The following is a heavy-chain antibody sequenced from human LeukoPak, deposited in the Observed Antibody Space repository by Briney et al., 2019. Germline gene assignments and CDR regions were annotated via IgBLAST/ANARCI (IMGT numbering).Heavy chain of an antibody. D-gene: IGHD2-15*01. CDR2: INHSGST. V-gene: IGHV4-34*01. J-gene: IGHJ3*02. CDR3: AREGSSYWYVSGGDAFDI. CDR1: GGSFSGYY. Sequence: PSETLSLTCAVYGGSFSGYYWSWIRQPPGKGLEWMGEINHSGSTNYKPSLMSRVTISVDTSNNQFSLKLRSVTAADTAVYYCAREGSSYWYVSGGDAFDIWGQGTMVTVSS.